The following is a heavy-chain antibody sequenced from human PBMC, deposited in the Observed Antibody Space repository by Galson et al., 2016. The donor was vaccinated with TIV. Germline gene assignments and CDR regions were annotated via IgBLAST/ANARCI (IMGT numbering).Heavy chain of an antibody. CDR1: GFTFSTFA. D-gene: IGHD3-22*01. CDR2: ITYDGSDK. V-gene: IGHV3-30*04. J-gene: IGHJ4*02. CDR3: ARGREYYDTSVYYLFDY. Sequence: SLRLSCAASGFTFSTFAIHWVRQAPGKGLEWVAVITYDGSDKYYAESVKGRFTISRDNSKKTVYLQVNSLGAEDTAVYYCARGREYYDTSVYYLFDYWGQGTLVTVSS.